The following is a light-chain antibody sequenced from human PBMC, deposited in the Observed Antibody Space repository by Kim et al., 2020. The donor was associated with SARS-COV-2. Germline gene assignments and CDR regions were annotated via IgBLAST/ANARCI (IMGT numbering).Light chain of an antibody. V-gene: IGLV2-8*01. Sequence: PGQSVTISCTETRSDVGPYNYVSWYQQYPGQPPKLLIYDVSKRPSGVPDRFSGSKSGNPASLTVSGLQAGDEADYYCISYSGSNGVFGGGTQLTVL. J-gene: IGLJ3*02. CDR2: DVS. CDR1: RSDVGPYNY. CDR3: ISYSGSNGV.